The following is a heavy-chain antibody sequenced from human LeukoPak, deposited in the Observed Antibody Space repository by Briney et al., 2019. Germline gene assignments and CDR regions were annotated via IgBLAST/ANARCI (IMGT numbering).Heavy chain of an antibody. D-gene: IGHD3-16*01. CDR1: GFTFSSYS. V-gene: IGHV3-21*01. CDR3: ARGRSDYVGGSLNINY. CDR2: ISSSSSYI. J-gene: IGHJ4*02. Sequence: GGSLRLSCAASGFTFSSYSMNWVRQAPGKGLEWVSSISSSSSYIYYADSVKGRFTISRDNAKNSLYLQMNSLRAEDTAVYYCARGRSDYVGGSLNINYWGRGPLVTVSS.